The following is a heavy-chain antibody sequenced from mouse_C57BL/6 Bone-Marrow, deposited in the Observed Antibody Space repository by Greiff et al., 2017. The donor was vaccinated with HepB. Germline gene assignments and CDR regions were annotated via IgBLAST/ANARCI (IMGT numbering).Heavy chain of an antibody. D-gene: IGHD2-5*01. Sequence: QVLLQQSGPELVKPGASVKISCKASGYAFSSSWMNWVKQRPGKGLEWIGRIYPGDGDTNYNGKFKGKATLTADKSSSTAYMQLSSLTSEDSAVYFCLFDSNYYAMDYWGQGTSVTVSS. J-gene: IGHJ4*01. V-gene: IGHV1-82*01. CDR2: IYPGDGDT. CDR1: GYAFSSSW. CDR3: LFDSNYYAMDY.